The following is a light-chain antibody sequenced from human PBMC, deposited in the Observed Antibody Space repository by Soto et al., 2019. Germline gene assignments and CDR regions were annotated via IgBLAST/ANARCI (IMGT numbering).Light chain of an antibody. Sequence: DIEMTQSPSSLSASVGDRVTINCRASQSISSYLNWYQQKPGKAPKLLIYAASNLENGVPSRFSGGGSGTEFTLTISSLQPDDFATYYCQQYSSYWTFGQGTKV. J-gene: IGKJ1*01. CDR1: QSISSY. CDR3: QQYSSYWT. V-gene: IGKV1-5*01. CDR2: AAS.